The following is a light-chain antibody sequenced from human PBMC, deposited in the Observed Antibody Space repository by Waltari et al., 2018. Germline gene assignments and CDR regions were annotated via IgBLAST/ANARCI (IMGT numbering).Light chain of an antibody. CDR2: DAI. CDR1: RSDVGGYKF. J-gene: IGLJ2*01. CDR3: GSFISSTTGI. Sequence: SALTHPHSMHGSPGHSPTTSDTAIRSDVGGYKFVSWYQQYPGKAPKVIIYDAIKRPSGVSNRFSGSKSGNSASLTISGLQAEDEADYYCGSFISSTTGIFGGGTRLTVL. V-gene: IGLV2-14*03.